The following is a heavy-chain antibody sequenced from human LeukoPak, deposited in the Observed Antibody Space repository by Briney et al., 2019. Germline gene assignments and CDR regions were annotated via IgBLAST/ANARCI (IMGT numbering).Heavy chain of an antibody. CDR1: GDSVSSNSAA. Sequence: SQTLSLTCAISGDSVSSNSAAWNWIRQSPSRGLEWLGRTYYRSKWYNDYAVSVKSRITINPDTSKNQFSLQLNSVTPEDTAVYYCARGRSGDYYDSSVHYSDYWGQGTLVTVSS. CDR3: ARGRSGDYYDSSVHYSDY. D-gene: IGHD3-22*01. J-gene: IGHJ4*02. CDR2: TYYRSKWYN. V-gene: IGHV6-1*01.